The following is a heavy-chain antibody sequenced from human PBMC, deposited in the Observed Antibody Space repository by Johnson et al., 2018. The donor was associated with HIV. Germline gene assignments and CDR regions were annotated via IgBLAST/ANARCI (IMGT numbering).Heavy chain of an antibody. Sequence: QVQLVESGGGLIQPGRSLRLSCAASGFTFSDYFMTWIRQAPGKGLEWVSYISDRGGTIYYADSVKGRFTISSDNSQNKLYLKMNSLRAEDTAVYYCATGDGRGAFDIWGQGTMVTVSS. V-gene: IGHV3-11*04. D-gene: IGHD7-27*01. J-gene: IGHJ3*02. CDR3: ATGDGRGAFDI. CDR2: ISDRGGTI. CDR1: GFTFSDYF.